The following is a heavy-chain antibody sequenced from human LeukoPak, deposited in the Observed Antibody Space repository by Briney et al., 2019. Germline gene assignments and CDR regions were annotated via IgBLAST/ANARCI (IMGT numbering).Heavy chain of an antibody. CDR3: ARGMSGTYFDFDC. J-gene: IGHJ4*02. D-gene: IGHD1-26*01. CDR1: GGSISSGGYY. V-gene: IGHV4-31*03. CDR2: VYYSGST. Sequence: SETLSLTCTVSGGSISSGGYYWSWLRQHPGRGLEWIGYVYYSGSTLYNPSLKSRLTISVDTSKNQFSLKLTSVTVADTAVYYCARGMSGTYFDFDCWGQGTLVTVSS.